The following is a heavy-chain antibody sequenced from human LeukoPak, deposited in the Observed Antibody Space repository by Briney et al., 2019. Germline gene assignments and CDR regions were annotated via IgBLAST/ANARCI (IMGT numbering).Heavy chain of an antibody. V-gene: IGHV3-7*01. CDR1: GFTFSSYW. D-gene: IGHD2-15*01. Sequence: PGGSLRVSCAASGFTFSSYWMSWVRQAPGKGLEWVANIKQDGSEKYYVDSVKGRFAISRDNAKNSLYLQMNSLRAEDTAVYYCAGGGSHDIDYWGQGTLVTVSS. CDR3: AGGGSHDIDY. J-gene: IGHJ4*02. CDR2: IKQDGSEK.